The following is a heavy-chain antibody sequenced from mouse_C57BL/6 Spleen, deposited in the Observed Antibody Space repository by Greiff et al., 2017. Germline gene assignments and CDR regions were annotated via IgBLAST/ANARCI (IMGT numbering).Heavy chain of an antibody. CDR2: IDPSDSYT. CDR1: GYTFTSYW. J-gene: IGHJ3*01. V-gene: IGHV1-69*01. CDR3: ARLGVPAGIAY. Sequence: QVQLQQPGAELVMPGASVKLSCKASGYTFTSYWMHWVKQRPGQGLEWIGEIDPSDSYTNYNQKFKGKSTLTVDKSSSTAYMQLSSLTSEDSAVYYCARLGVPAGIAYWGQGTLVTVSA.